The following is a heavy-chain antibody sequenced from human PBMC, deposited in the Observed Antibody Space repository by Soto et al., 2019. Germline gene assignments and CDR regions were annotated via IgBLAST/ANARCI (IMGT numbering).Heavy chain of an antibody. J-gene: IGHJ4*02. CDR1: GGSISSSSYY. CDR3: ARYYDFWSGYHAIDY. V-gene: IGHV4-39*01. D-gene: IGHD3-3*01. CDR2: IYYSGST. Sequence: SETLSLTCTVSGGSISSSSYYWGWIRQPPGKGLEWIGSIYYSGSTYYNPSLKSRVTISVDTSKNQFSLKLSSVTAADTAVYYCARYYDFWSGYHAIDYWGQGTLVTVSS.